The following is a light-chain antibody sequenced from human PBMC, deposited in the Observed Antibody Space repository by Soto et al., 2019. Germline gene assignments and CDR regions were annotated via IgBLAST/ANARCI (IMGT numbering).Light chain of an antibody. Sequence: EIVLTQSPGTLSLSPGERATLSCRASQRVSSSYLAWYQQKPGQAPRLLIYGASSRATGIPYRFSGSGSGTDFTLTISRLEPEDFAVYYCQQYGSSPCAFGQGTKVDIK. J-gene: IGKJ1*01. CDR2: GAS. V-gene: IGKV3-20*01. CDR1: QRVSSSY. CDR3: QQYGSSPCA.